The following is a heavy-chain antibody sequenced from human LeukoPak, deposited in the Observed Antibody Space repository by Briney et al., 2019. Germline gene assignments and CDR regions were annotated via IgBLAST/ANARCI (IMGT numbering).Heavy chain of an antibody. D-gene: IGHD6-13*01. CDR1: GGSISSSSYY. CDR2: IYYSGST. CDR3: ARGRQQLVYFDY. V-gene: IGHV4-39*01. Sequence: SETLSLTCTVSGGSISSSSYYWGWIRQPPGKGLEWIGSIYYSGSTYYNPSLKSRVTISVDTSKNQFSLKLSSVTAADTAVYYCARGRQQLVYFDYWGQGTLVTVSS. J-gene: IGHJ4*02.